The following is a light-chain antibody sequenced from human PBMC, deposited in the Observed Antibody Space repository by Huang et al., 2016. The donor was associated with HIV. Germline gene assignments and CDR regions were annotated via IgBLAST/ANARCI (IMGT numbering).Light chain of an antibody. V-gene: IGKV3-11*01. CDR2: DAS. CDR1: QSIGTY. Sequence: DIVLTQSPASLSLSPGGRATLSCRASQSIGTYLAWYQQEPGQSPRLLIYDASNRATGIPAKFRGSGSGTDFTLTINSLEPEDSAVYYCQQRNNWPPTYTFGQGTKLEIK. J-gene: IGKJ2*01. CDR3: QQRNNWPPTYT.